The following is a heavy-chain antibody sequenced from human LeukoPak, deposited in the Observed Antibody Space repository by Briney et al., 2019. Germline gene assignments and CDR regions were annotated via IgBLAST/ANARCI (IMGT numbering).Heavy chain of an antibody. D-gene: IGHD1-26*01. CDR3: VRDGEGAGISVNYWFDP. CDR1: GFTFTRYD. J-gene: IGHJ5*02. CDR2: MNPNNGNT. V-gene: IGHV1-8*01. Sequence: ASVKVSCKASGFTFTRYDINWVRQASGQGLEWMGWMNPNNGNTGYAQKFQGRVTMTRDTSTSTAYMELRGLNFEDTAVYYCVRDGEGAGISVNYWFDPWGQGTLVTVSS.